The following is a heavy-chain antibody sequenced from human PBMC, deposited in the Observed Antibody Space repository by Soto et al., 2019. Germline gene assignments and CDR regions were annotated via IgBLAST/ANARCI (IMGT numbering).Heavy chain of an antibody. Sequence: EVQLVESGGGVVQPGGSLSLTCAASAFTFSDYWMSWVRQTPGKGLEWVANINQDGSEKKYVESVKGRFTISRDNAENSLYLQMNSLRVEDTAVYYCVRIFYTWGSHRFDSWCRGARVTVSS. CDR1: AFTFSDYW. CDR3: VRIFYTWGSHRFDS. CDR2: INQDGSEK. V-gene: IGHV3-7*01. D-gene: IGHD3-16*02. J-gene: IGHJ4*02.